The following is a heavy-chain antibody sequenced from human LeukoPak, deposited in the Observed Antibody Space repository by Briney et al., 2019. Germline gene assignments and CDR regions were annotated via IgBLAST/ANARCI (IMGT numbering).Heavy chain of an antibody. Sequence: GGSLRLSCAASGFTFSNAWMSWVPPAPGKGWEGVGRLKSKTDGGTTDYAAPVKGRFTISREASKNTLYLQMNSLKTEDTAVYYCTRGIVGATTVDYWGQGTLVTVSS. CDR2: LKSKTDGGTT. V-gene: IGHV3-15*01. CDR1: GFTFSNAW. D-gene: IGHD1-26*01. J-gene: IGHJ4*02. CDR3: TRGIVGATTVDY.